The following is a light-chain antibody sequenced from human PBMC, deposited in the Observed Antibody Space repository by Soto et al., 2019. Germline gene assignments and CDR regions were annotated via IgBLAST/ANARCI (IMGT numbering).Light chain of an antibody. Sequence: EIVLTQSPGTLSLSPGERATLSCRASQSVSSSYLAWYQQKPGQAPRLLIYDTSSRATGIPDRFSGSGSGTDFPIAISRLESEDFAVYYYQQCGTSPSFGQGTKVDIK. J-gene: IGKJ1*01. CDR3: QQCGTSPS. CDR2: DTS. V-gene: IGKV3-20*01. CDR1: QSVSSSY.